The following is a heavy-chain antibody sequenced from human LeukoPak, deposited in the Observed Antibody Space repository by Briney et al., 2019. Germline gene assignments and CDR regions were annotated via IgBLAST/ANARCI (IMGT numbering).Heavy chain of an antibody. Sequence: SETLSLTCAVYGGSFSGYYWSWIRQPPGKGLEWIGEINHSGSTNYNPSLKSRVTISVDTSKNQFSLKLSSVTAADTAVYYCARTPNDYGDYAPGDYWGQGTLVTVSS. V-gene: IGHV4-34*01. CDR2: INHSGST. J-gene: IGHJ4*02. D-gene: IGHD4-17*01. CDR1: GGSFSGYY. CDR3: ARTPNDYGDYAPGDY.